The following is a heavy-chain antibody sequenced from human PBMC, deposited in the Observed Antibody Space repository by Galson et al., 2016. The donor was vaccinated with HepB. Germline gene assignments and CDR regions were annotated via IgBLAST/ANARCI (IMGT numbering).Heavy chain of an antibody. J-gene: IGHJ4*02. CDR3: ARTSYLGIWDPFDS. CDR2: SGNKARSYTT. CDR1: GFVLSDYH. D-gene: IGHD2-21*01. V-gene: IGHV3-72*01. Sequence: SLRLSCATSGFVLSDYHMDWVRQTPGTGLEWLGRSGNKARSYTTEYAASLKGRFTISRDESRNSLYLQMNSLKIEDTAVYYCARTSYLGIWDPFDSWGQGALVTVSS.